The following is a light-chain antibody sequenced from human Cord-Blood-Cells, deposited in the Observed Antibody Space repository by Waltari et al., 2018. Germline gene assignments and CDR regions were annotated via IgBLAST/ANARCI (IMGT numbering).Light chain of an antibody. CDR1: QGISSA. J-gene: IGKJ3*01. Sequence: AIQLTQSPSSLSASVGHRVTITCRASQGISSALDWYQQKPGKAPKLLIYDASSLESGVPSRFSGSGSGTDFTLTISSLQPEDFATYYCQQFNSYPFTFGPGTKVDIK. CDR2: DAS. V-gene: IGKV1-13*02. CDR3: QQFNSYPFT.